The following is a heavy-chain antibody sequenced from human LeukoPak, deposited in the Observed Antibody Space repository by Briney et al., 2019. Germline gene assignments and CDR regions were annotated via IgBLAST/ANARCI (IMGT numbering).Heavy chain of an antibody. V-gene: IGHV4-31*03. D-gene: IGHD3-10*01. J-gene: IGHJ4*02. CDR1: GGSISSGGYY. CDR2: TYYSGST. CDR3: AATYYYGSGSISI. Sequence: SETLSLTCTVSGGSISSGGYYWSWIRQHPGKGLEWIGYTYYSGSTYYNPSLKSRVTISVDTSKNQFSLKLSSVTAADTAVYYCAATYYYGSGSISIWGQGTLVTVSS.